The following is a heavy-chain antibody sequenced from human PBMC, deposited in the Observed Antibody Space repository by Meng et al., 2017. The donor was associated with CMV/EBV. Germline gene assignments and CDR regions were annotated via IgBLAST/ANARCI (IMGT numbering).Heavy chain of an antibody. CDR3: ARSLYCSSTSCYLEGMDV. Sequence: SETLSLTCAVYGGSFSGYYWSWIRQPPGKGLEWIGEINHSGSTNYNPSLKSRVTISVDKSKNQFSLKLSSVTAADTAVYYCARSLYCSSTSCYLEGMDVWGQGTTVTVSS. J-gene: IGHJ6*02. CDR1: GGSFSGYY. D-gene: IGHD2-2*01. CDR2: INHSGST. V-gene: IGHV4-34*01.